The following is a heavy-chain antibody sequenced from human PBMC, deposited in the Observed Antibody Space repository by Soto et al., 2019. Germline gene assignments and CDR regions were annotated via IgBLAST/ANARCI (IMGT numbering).Heavy chain of an antibody. CDR2: IYYSGST. J-gene: IGHJ4*02. Sequence: TLSLTCTVSGGSISSGGYYWSWIRQHPGKGLEWIGSIYYSGSTNYNPSLKSRVTISVDTSKNQFSLKLTSVTAADTAVYYCARDKITGLFDYWGQGTLVTVSS. D-gene: IGHD2-8*02. CDR1: GGSISSGGYY. CDR3: ARDKITGLFDY. V-gene: IGHV4-31*03.